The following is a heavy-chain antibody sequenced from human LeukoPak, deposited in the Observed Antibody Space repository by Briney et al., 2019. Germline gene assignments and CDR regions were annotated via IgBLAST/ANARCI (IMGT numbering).Heavy chain of an antibody. CDR3: ARGRYYNSRGYYYFDY. CDR1: GFTFADYV. D-gene: IGHD3-22*01. J-gene: IGHJ4*02. CDR2: ISWNSGSI. Sequence: GGSLRLSCAASGFTFADYVMHWVRQAPGKGLEWVSGISWNSGSIDYAESVKGRFTISRDNAKNFLYLQMNSLRAEDTALYYCARGRYYNSRGYYYFDYWGQGTLVTVSS. V-gene: IGHV3-9*01.